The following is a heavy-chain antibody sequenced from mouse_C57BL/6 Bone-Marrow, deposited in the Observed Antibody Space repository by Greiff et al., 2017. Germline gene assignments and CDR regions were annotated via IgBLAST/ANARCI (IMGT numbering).Heavy chain of an antibody. Sequence: QVQLKESGAELVKPGASVKLSCKASGYTFTEYTIHWVKQRSGQGLEWMGWFYPGSGSIKYVEKFKDKATLTADKSSSTVYMELSRLTSEDSAVYFCARHPYYDYDLYYAMDYWGQGTSVTVSS. CDR1: GYTFTEYT. V-gene: IGHV1-62-2*01. J-gene: IGHJ4*01. CDR3: ARHPYYDYDLYYAMDY. D-gene: IGHD2-4*01. CDR2: FYPGSGSI.